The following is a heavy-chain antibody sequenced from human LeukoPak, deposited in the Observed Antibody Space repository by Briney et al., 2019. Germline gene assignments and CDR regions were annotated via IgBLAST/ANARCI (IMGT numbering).Heavy chain of an antibody. D-gene: IGHD6-19*01. J-gene: IGHJ4*02. CDR1: GFTFSSYG. CDR3: ASLYSSGWSLDY. Sequence: GGSLRLSCAASGFTFSSYGMSWVRQAPGKGLEWVSAISGSGGSTYYADSVKGRFTISRDNSKNTLYLQMNSLRAEDTAVYYCASLYSSGWSLDYWGQGTLVTVSS. V-gene: IGHV3-23*01. CDR2: ISGSGGST.